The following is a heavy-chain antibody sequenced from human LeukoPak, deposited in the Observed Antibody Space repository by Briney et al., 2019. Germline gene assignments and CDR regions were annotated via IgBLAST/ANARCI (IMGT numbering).Heavy chain of an antibody. V-gene: IGHV4-38-2*02. CDR1: GYSLSSGYY. CDR2: IYHSGTT. J-gene: IGHJ2*01. Sequence: SETLSLTCTVSGYSLSSGYYWAWIRQSPGKGLEWIGSIYHSGTTYYNPSLNSRVTISVDTSQNQFSLKLNSVTAADTAVYYCARVRYYASGSANWYFDLWGRGTLVTVSS. CDR3: ARVRYYASGSANWYFDL. D-gene: IGHD3-10*01.